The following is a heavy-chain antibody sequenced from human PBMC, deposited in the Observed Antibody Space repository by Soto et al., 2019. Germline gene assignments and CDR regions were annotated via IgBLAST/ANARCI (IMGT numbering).Heavy chain of an antibody. V-gene: IGHV1-69*01. D-gene: IGHD6-19*01. CDR1: GGTFSTHV. Sequence: QVQLVQSGAEVKKPGSSVKVSCKTSGGTFSTHVIGWVRQAPGQGLEWMGGIVPKFGTTNYAHKFKGRVKITADESTSTAYMEVSSLTSEDTAVYYCVRGGSDNSGWYIWFDPWGQGTLVNVSS. CDR3: VRGGSDNSGWYIWFDP. J-gene: IGHJ5*02. CDR2: IVPKFGTT.